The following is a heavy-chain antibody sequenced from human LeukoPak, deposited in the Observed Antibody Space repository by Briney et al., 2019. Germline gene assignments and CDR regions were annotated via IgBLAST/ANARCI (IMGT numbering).Heavy chain of an antibody. Sequence: SETLSLTCAVSGYSISSDNWWGWIRQPPGKGLEWIGSVHNVGSTYYNLSLRSRVTMSIDTSKNQFSLRLNSVTAADTAVYYCARHAEYNSGWHFYLDHWGQGILVTVSS. V-gene: IGHV4-38-2*01. J-gene: IGHJ4*02. CDR1: GYSISSDNW. D-gene: IGHD6-19*01. CDR2: VHNVGST. CDR3: ARHAEYNSGWHFYLDH.